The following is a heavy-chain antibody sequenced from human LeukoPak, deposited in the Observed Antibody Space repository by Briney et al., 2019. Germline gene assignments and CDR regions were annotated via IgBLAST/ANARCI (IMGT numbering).Heavy chain of an antibody. V-gene: IGHV3-21*01. CDR3: ARARGYSYGYSDY. Sequence: GGSLRLSCEASGFTFSRYWMHWVRQAPGKGLEWVSSISSSSSYIYYADSVKGRFTISRDNAKNSLYLQMNSLRAEDTAVYYCARARGYSYGYSDYWGQGTLVTVS. CDR2: ISSSSSYI. J-gene: IGHJ4*02. D-gene: IGHD5-18*01. CDR1: GFTFSRYW.